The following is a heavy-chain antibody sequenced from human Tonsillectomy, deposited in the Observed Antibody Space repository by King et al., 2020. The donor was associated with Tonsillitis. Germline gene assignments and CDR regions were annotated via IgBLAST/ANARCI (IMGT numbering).Heavy chain of an antibody. Sequence: VQLQESGPGLVKPSETLSLTCTVSGGSISSYYWGWIRQPPGKGLEWIGNIYDNGSTNYNPSLKSRVTISVDTSKNQFSLRLSSVTAADTAVYYCARVQSSGWYRRTYYYYYYMAVWGKGTTVTVSS. CDR3: ARVQSSGWYRRTYYYYYYMAV. D-gene: IGHD6-19*01. J-gene: IGHJ6*03. CDR2: IYDNGST. V-gene: IGHV4-59*01. CDR1: GGSISSYY.